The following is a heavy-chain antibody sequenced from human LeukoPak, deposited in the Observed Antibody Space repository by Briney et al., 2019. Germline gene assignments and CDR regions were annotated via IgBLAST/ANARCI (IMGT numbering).Heavy chain of an antibody. J-gene: IGHJ4*02. CDR1: GGSISSYY. CDR3: ASGNYYDSSGYPSY. V-gene: IGHV4-59*01. Sequence: SETLSLTCTVSGGSISSYYWSWIRQPPGKGLEWIGYIYYSGSTNYNPSLKSRVTISVDTSKNQFSLKLSSVTAADTAVYYCASGNYYDSSGYPSYWGQGTLVTVSS. CDR2: IYYSGST. D-gene: IGHD3-22*01.